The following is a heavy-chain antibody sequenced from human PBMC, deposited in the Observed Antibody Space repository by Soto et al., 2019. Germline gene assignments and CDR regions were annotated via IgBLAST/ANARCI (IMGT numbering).Heavy chain of an antibody. J-gene: IGHJ6*02. D-gene: IGHD6-6*01. Sequence: QVQLVQSGAGVKKPGSSVKVSCKASGGTFSSYAISWVRQAPGQGLEWMGGIIPIFGTANYAQKFQGRVTITADESTSTAYMELSSLRSEDTAVYYCARDRYSSSAGGMDVWGQGTTVTVSS. V-gene: IGHV1-69*01. CDR1: GGTFSSYA. CDR3: ARDRYSSSAGGMDV. CDR2: IIPIFGTA.